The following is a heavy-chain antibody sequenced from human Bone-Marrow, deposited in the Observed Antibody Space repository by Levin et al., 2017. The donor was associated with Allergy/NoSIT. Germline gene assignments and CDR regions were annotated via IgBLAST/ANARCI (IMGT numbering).Heavy chain of an antibody. CDR2: ISARIGAAT. D-gene: IGHD2-15*01. J-gene: IGHJ3*02. Sequence: GGERRREGEEFGFTFTTHAMSWVRQAPGKGLEWLSAISARIGAATFYADSVPGRFTISRDNSKNTISLQSNNLRAEDTAVYYCARDREYCSGGSCYRGIFDIWGQGTMVTVSS. CDR1: GFTFTTHA. V-gene: IGHV3-23*01. CDR3: ARDREYCSGGSCYRGIFDI.